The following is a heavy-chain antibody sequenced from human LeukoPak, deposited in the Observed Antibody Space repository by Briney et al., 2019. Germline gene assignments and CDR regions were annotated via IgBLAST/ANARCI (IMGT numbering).Heavy chain of an antibody. Sequence: GASVKVSCKASGYTFTNFDINWVRQAPGQGLEWMGWMNPVSGNAGSAQKFQGRVTLTRDTSISTAYMELSSLRSGDTAFYYCARAPMGAAALYWGQGTLVTVSS. J-gene: IGHJ4*02. CDR2: MNPVSGNA. V-gene: IGHV1-8*01. CDR1: GYTFTNFD. CDR3: ARAPMGAAALY. D-gene: IGHD6-13*01.